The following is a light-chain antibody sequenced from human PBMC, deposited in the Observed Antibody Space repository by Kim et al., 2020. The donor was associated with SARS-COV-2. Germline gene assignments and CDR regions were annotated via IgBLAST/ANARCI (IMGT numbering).Light chain of an antibody. CDR2: EVS. CDR3: FSYAGSSDVV. J-gene: IGLJ2*01. Sequence: GKAFTISRTGQRHDMASYTRVSWYQSHPGKAPNLLFYEVSKRHLGVSSGFSGSKSGNTASMSISGLQAEDEADYYCFSYAGSSDVVFGGGTQLTVL. V-gene: IGLV2-23*02. CDR1: RHDMASYTR.